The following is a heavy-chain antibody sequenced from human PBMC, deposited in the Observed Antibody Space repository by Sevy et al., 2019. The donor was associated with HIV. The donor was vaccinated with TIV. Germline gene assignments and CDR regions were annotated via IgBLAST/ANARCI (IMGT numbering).Heavy chain of an antibody. V-gene: IGHV3-66*01. Sequence: GGSLRLSCAASGLTVSSSDMSWVRQAPGKGLECVSVIYSGGRTYYADSVKGRFTISRVNSKDTLYLQMNSLKADDTAVYYCARDLIRNAFDIWGQGTMVTVSS. CDR3: ARDLIRNAFDI. J-gene: IGHJ3*02. CDR2: IYSGGRT. D-gene: IGHD3-16*01. CDR1: GLTVSSSD.